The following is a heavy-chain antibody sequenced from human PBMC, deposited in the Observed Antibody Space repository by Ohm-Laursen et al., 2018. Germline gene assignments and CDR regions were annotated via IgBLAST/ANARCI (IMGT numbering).Heavy chain of an antibody. CDR1: GGSFSGYY. CDR3: ARYSPVEMIIRGAFDI. J-gene: IGHJ3*02. V-gene: IGHV4-34*01. Sequence: SETLSLTCAVYGGSFSGYYWSWIRQPPGKGLERIGEINHSGSTNYNPSLKSRVIISVDTSKNQVSLRMSPVTAADTAVYYCARYSPVEMIIRGAFDIWGQGTMVTVSS. D-gene: IGHD5-24*01. CDR2: INHSGST.